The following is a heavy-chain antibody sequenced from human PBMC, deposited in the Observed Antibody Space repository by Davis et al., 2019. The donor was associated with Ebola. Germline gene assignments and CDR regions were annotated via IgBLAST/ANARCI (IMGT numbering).Heavy chain of an antibody. V-gene: IGHV4-30-4*01. J-gene: IGHJ6*02. D-gene: IGHD2-2*02. Sequence: TLSLTCTVSGGSISSGDYYWSWIRQPPGKGLEWIGYIYYSGSTYYNPSLKSRVTISVDTSKNQFSLKLSSVTAADTAVYYCARSIPAAIVYYYGMDVWGQGTTVTVSS. CDR2: IYYSGST. CDR3: ARSIPAAIVYYYGMDV. CDR1: GGSISSGDYY.